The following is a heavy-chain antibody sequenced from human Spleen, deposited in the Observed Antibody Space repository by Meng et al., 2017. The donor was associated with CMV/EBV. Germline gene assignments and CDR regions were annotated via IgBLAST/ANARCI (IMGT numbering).Heavy chain of an antibody. V-gene: IGHV4-59*12. CDR1: GDSITNKY. D-gene: IGHD5-12*01. CDR3: AREARGADAFDI. J-gene: IGHJ3*02. Sequence: SETLSLTCTVSGDSITNKYWSWIRQSPGKGLEWVGYIYSSGDTKYNPSLKSRVTISVDTYKNQFSLKLNSVTAADTALYYCAREARGADAFDIWGQGTEVTVSS. CDR2: IYSSGDT.